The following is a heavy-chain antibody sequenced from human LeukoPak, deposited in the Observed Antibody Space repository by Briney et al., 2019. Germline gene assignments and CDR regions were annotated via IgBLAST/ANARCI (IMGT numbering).Heavy chain of an antibody. CDR3: ARVTSGLDY. Sequence: PGGALRLSRAASGFTFSVYWRNWVRQARGKGREGVANIKVDGSEKCYMDSVKGRFTISRYNAKNSLYLQMNSLRADDTAVYYSARVTSGLDYWGQGTLVTVSS. CDR2: IKVDGSEK. J-gene: IGHJ4*02. CDR1: GFTFSVYW. V-gene: IGHV3-7*04.